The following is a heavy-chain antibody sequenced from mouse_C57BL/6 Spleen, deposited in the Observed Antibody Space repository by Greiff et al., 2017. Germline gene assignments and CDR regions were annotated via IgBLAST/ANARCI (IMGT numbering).Heavy chain of an antibody. Sequence: QVQLKQPGAELVMPGASVKLSCKASGYPFTSYWMHWVKQRPGQGLEWIGEIDPSDSYTNYNQKFKGKSTLTVDKSSSTAYMQLSSLTSEDSAVYYCARGGVATDYWGQGTTLTVSS. J-gene: IGHJ2*01. D-gene: IGHD1-1*02. CDR3: ARGGVATDY. V-gene: IGHV1-69*01. CDR2: IDPSDSYT. CDR1: GYPFTSYW.